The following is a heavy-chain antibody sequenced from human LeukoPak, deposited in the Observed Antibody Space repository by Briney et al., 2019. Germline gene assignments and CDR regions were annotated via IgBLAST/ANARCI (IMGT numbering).Heavy chain of an antibody. J-gene: IGHJ4*02. CDR1: GFTFSSYA. V-gene: IGHV3-30-3*01. CDR3: AIIAAAGNSAVDY. CDR2: ISYDGSNK. D-gene: IGHD6-13*01. Sequence: PGGSLRLSCAASGFTFSSYAMHWVRQAPGKGLEWVAVISYDGSNKYYADSVKGRFTISRDNSKNTLYLQMDSLRAEDTAVYYRAIIAAAGNSAVDYWGQGTLVTVSS.